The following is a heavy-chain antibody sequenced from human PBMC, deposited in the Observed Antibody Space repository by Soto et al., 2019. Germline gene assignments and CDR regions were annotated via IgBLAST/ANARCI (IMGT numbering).Heavy chain of an antibody. D-gene: IGHD3-10*01. V-gene: IGHV3-23*01. J-gene: IGHJ4*02. CDR2: ISGSGGST. Sequence: EVQLLESGGGLVQPGGSLRLSCAASGFTFSSYAMSWVHQAPGKGLEWVSAISGSGGSTYYADSVKGRFTISRDNSKNTLYLQMNSLRAEDTAVYYCAKGHRKARRLLWFGEGIYYFDYWGQGTLVTVSS. CDR1: GFTFSSYA. CDR3: AKGHRKARRLLWFGEGIYYFDY.